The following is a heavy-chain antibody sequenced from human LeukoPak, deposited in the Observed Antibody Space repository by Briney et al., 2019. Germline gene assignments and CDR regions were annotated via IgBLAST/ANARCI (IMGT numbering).Heavy chain of an antibody. J-gene: IGHJ6*03. CDR2: ISAYNGNT. Sequence: GASVKVSCKASGYTFTSYGISWVRQAPGQGLEWMGWISAYNGNTNYAQKLQGRVTMTTDTSTSTAYMELRSLRSDDTAVCYCASNTVGATQPYYYYMDVWGKGTTVTVSS. V-gene: IGHV1-18*01. D-gene: IGHD1-26*01. CDR1: GYTFTSYG. CDR3: ASNTVGATQPYYYYMDV.